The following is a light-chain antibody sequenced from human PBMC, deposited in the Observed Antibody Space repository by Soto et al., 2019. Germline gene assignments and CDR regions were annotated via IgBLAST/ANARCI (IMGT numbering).Light chain of an antibody. Sequence: QSALTQPASVSGSPGQSITISCTGTSSDVGTYFYVSWYQQHPCKPPKLIISEVTNRPSGVSSRFSGSKSGNPASLIISGLQAEDEADYYCSSYRRSNTLVFGTGTKVTVL. J-gene: IGLJ1*01. CDR3: SSYRRSNTLV. CDR1: SSDVGTYFY. V-gene: IGLV2-14*01. CDR2: EVT.